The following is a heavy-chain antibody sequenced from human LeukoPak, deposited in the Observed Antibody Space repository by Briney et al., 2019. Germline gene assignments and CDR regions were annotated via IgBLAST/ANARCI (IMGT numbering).Heavy chain of an antibody. CDR2: IYSGGNT. V-gene: IGHV3-53*01. CDR1: GFTFSSYA. Sequence: GGSLRLSCAASGFTFSSYAMHWVRQAPGKGLEWVSLIYSGGNTYYADSVKGRFSISRDNSKNTLYLQMNSLRAEDTAVYYCARAYCSGGSCYFDYWGQGALVTVSS. D-gene: IGHD2-15*01. CDR3: ARAYCSGGSCYFDY. J-gene: IGHJ4*02.